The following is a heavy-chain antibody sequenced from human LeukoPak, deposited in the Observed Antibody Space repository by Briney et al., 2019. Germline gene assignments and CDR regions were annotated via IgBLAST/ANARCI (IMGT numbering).Heavy chain of an antibody. J-gene: IGHJ6*02. D-gene: IGHD6-6*01. CDR3: VRDGPGGIEARKRYYGMDV. V-gene: IGHV3-7*05. CDR1: GFTFSIYW. Sequence: GGSLRLPCAASGFTFSIYWMSWVRQAPGKGLEWVASINQDGSEKYYVDSVKGRCTISRDNAKTSLYLQMSSLRAEDAAAYYCVRDGPGGIEARKRYYGMDVWGQGTTVSVSS. CDR2: INQDGSEK.